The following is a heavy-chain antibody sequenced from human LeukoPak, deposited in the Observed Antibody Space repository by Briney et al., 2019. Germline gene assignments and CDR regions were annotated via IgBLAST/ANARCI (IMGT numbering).Heavy chain of an antibody. Sequence: GGSLRLSCAASGFTFSSYGMHWVRQAPGKGLEWVAVIWYDGSSKYYADSVKGRFTISRDNSKNTLYLQMNSLRAEDTAVYYCARDRSSIAARPYGDYWGQGTLVTVSS. V-gene: IGHV3-33*01. CDR1: GFTFSSYG. CDR3: ARDRSSIAARPYGDY. J-gene: IGHJ4*02. D-gene: IGHD6-6*01. CDR2: IWYDGSSK.